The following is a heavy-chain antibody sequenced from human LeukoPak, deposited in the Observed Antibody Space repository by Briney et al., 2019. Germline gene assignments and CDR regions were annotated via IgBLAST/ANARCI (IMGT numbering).Heavy chain of an antibody. J-gene: IGHJ4*02. D-gene: IGHD4-17*01. CDR3: AKGYGSHDY. V-gene: IGHV3-23*01. CDR1: GFIFSTYG. CDR2: INSGGVTT. Sequence: TGGSLRLSCAASGFIFSTYGMSWVRQAPGKGLEWVSTINSGGVTTYYADSVKGRFTISRDNSKSTLYLQMNSLRAEDTAIYYCAKGYGSHDYWGQGTLVTASS.